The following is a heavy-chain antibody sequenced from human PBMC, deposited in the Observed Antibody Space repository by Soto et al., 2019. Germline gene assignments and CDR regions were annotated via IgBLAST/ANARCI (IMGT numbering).Heavy chain of an antibody. CDR3: ARGGLGPDFWSGLDHYYYYYMDV. Sequence: QVPLVQSGAEVKHPGASVKVSCKAPGYTFTGYGISWVRHAPGQGIEWMGWISAYNGNTNYAQKLQGRVTMTTDTSTSTAYMELRSLSSDDTAVNYCARGGLGPDFWSGLDHYYYYYMDVWGKGTTVTVSS. J-gene: IGHJ6*03. CDR1: GYTFTGYG. D-gene: IGHD3-3*01. CDR2: ISAYNGNT. V-gene: IGHV1-18*01.